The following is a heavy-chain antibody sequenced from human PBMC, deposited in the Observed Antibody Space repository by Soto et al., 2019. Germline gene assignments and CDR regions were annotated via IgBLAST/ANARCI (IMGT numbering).Heavy chain of an antibody. Sequence: SVKVSCKASGGTFSSYTISWVRQAPGQGLEWMGRIIPILGIANYAQKFQGRVTITADKSTSTAYMELSSLRSEDTAVYYCARATTEGSFDYWGQGTLVTVSS. CDR1: GGTFSSYT. D-gene: IGHD1-26*01. V-gene: IGHV1-69*02. CDR3: ARATTEGSFDY. J-gene: IGHJ4*02. CDR2: IIPILGIA.